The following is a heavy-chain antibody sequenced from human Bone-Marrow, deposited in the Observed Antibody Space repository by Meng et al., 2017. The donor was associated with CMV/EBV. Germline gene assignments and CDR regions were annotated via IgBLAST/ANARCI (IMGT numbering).Heavy chain of an antibody. D-gene: IGHD3-3*01. J-gene: IGHJ4*02. V-gene: IGHV1-69*10. CDR2: IIPILGIA. CDR3: AREGITIFGVVISRLYFDY. Sequence: SVKVSCKASGGTFSSYAISWVRQAPGQGLEWMGGIIPILGIANYAQKFQGRVTITADKSTSTAYMELSSLRSEDTAVYYCAREGITIFGVVISRLYFDYWGQGTLVTVSS. CDR1: GGTFSSYA.